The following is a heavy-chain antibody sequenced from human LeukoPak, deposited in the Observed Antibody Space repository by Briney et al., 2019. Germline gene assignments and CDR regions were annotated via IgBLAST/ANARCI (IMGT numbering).Heavy chain of an antibody. J-gene: IGHJ4*02. V-gene: IGHV3-64*01. D-gene: IGHD1-26*01. Sequence: PGGSLRLSCAASGFTFSSYAMHWVRQAPGKGPEYVSAISSNGGSTYYANSVKGRFTISRDNSKNTLYLQMGSLRAEDMAVYYCARVGSYSSFDYWGQGTLVTVSS. CDR3: ARVGSYSSFDY. CDR1: GFTFSSYA. CDR2: ISSNGGST.